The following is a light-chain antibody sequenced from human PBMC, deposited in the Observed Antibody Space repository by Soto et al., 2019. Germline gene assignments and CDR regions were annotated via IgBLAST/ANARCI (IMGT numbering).Light chain of an antibody. J-gene: IGLJ1*01. CDR1: SSDVGGYNY. CDR3: RSYAGSNNLPV. CDR2: EVS. Sequence: QSALTQPPSASGSPGQSVTISCTGTSSDVGGYNYVSWYQQHPGKAPKLMIYEVSKRPSGVPDSFSGSKSGNTASLTVSWLQAEDEADYYCRSYAGSNNLPVFGTGTKLTV. V-gene: IGLV2-8*01.